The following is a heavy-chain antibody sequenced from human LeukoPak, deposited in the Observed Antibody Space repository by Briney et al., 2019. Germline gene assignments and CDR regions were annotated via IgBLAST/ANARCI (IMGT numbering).Heavy chain of an antibody. Sequence: SETLSLTCAVYGGSFSGYYWSWIRQPPGKGLEWIGEINHSGSTNYNPSHKSRVTISVDTSKNQFSLKLSSVTAADTAVYYCARGPRRFDYWGQGTLVTVSS. CDR3: ARGPRRFDY. CDR2: INHSGST. J-gene: IGHJ4*02. CDR1: GGSFSGYY. V-gene: IGHV4-34*01.